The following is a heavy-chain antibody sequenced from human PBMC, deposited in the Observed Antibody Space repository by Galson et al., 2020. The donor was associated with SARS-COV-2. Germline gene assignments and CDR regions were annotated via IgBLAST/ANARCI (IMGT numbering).Heavy chain of an antibody. V-gene: IGHV4-30-2*01. D-gene: IGHD2-21*02. Sequence: SETLSLTCAVSGGSISSGGYSWSWIRQPPGKGLEWIGYIYHSGRTYYNPSLKSRVTISVDRSKNQFSLKLSSVTAADTAVYYCARGGGSYCGGDCYFDYWGQGTLVTVSS. CDR2: IYHSGRT. J-gene: IGHJ4*02. CDR1: GGSISSGGYS. CDR3: ARGGGSYCGGDCYFDY.